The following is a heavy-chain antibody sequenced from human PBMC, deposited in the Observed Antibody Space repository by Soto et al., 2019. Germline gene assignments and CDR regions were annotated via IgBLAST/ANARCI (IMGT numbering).Heavy chain of an antibody. CDR2: ISAYNGHT. V-gene: IGHV1-18*01. CDR3: ARDSWVYYYGSGAWFDP. Sequence: ASVKVSCKASGYTFTSYGISWVRQAPGQGLEWMGWISAYNGHTNYAQKLQGRVTMTTDTSTSTAYMELRSLRSDDTAVYYCARDSWVYYYGSGAWFDPWGQGTLVTVSS. J-gene: IGHJ5*02. CDR1: GYTFTSYG. D-gene: IGHD3-10*01.